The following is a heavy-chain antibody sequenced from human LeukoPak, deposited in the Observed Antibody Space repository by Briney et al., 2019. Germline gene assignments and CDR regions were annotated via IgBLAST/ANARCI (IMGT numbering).Heavy chain of an antibody. Sequence: SETLSLTCTVSGGSISSSSYYWGWFRQPPGKGLEWIGSIYYSGSTYYNPSLKSRVTISVDTSKNQFSLKLISVTAADTAVYYCARVVAIKAHVDYWGQGTLVTVSS. D-gene: IGHD2-15*01. CDR2: IYYSGST. CDR1: GGSISSSSYY. V-gene: IGHV4-39*01. CDR3: ARVVAIKAHVDY. J-gene: IGHJ4*02.